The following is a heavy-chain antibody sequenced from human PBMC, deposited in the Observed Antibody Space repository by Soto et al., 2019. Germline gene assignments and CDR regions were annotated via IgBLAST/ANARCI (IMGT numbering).Heavy chain of an antibody. D-gene: IGHD6-25*01. J-gene: IGHJ5*02. CDR2: IYNSGST. CDR3: AREAAGILNWFDP. V-gene: IGHV4-31*03. Sequence: PSETLSLTRTVSGGSISSGGYYWSWIRQHPGKGLEWIGYIYNSGSTYYNPSLKSRVTISVETSKNQFSLKLSSVTAADTAVYYCAREAAGILNWFDPWGQGTLVTVSS. CDR1: GGSISSGGYY.